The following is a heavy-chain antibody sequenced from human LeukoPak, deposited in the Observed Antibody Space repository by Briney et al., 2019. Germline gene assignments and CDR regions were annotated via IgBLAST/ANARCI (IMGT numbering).Heavy chain of an antibody. Sequence: ASVKVSCKTSGYTFTDYYMHWVRQAPGQGLEWMGRINPNSGGTNYAQKFQGRVTMTRDTSISTAYMELSRLRSDDTAVYYCARDARIAAAGTSKAKNWFDPWGQGTLVTVSS. CDR1: GYTFTDYY. J-gene: IGHJ5*02. CDR3: ARDARIAAAGTSKAKNWFDP. V-gene: IGHV1-2*06. D-gene: IGHD6-13*01. CDR2: INPNSGGT.